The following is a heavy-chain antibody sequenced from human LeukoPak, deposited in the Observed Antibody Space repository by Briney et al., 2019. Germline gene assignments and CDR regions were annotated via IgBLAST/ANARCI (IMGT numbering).Heavy chain of an antibody. J-gene: IGHJ5*02. Sequence: ASVKVSCKASGYTFSDYYMHWVRQAPGQGPEWMGWINPNSAGTKCAQKFQGRVTMTWDTSISTAYMELSRLTSDDTAVYYCARHSKYANNWFDPWGQGTLVTVSA. CDR1: GYTFSDYY. CDR3: ARHSKYANNWFDP. V-gene: IGHV1-2*02. CDR2: INPNSAGT. D-gene: IGHD4-11*01.